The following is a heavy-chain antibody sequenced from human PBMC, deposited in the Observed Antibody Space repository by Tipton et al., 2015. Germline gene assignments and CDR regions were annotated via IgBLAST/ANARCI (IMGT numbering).Heavy chain of an antibody. CDR2: INPNSGGT. CDR3: ARKQLPSYYYYGMDV. J-gene: IGHJ6*02. V-gene: IGHV1-2*02. Sequence: QSGPEVKKPGASVKVSCKASGYTFTGYYMHWVRQAPGQGLEWMGWINPNSGGTNYAQKFQGRVTMTRDTSINTAYMELSRLRSDDTAVYYCARKQLPSYYYYGMDVWGQGTTATVSS. D-gene: IGHD4-23*01. CDR1: GYTFTGYY.